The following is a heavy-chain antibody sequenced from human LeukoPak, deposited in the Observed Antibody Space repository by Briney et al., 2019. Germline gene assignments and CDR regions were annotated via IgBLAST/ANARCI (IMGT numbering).Heavy chain of an antibody. CDR3: ARDRYYDILTGYSIPCIDY. V-gene: IGHV4-4*02. Sequence: PSETLSLTCAVSGGSISSSNWWSWVRQPPVKGLEWIGEIYHSGSTNYNPSLKSRVTISVDTSKNQFSLKLSSVTAADTAVYYCARDRYYDILTGYSIPCIDYWGQGTLVTVSS. D-gene: IGHD3-9*01. J-gene: IGHJ4*02. CDR1: GGSISSSNW. CDR2: IYHSGST.